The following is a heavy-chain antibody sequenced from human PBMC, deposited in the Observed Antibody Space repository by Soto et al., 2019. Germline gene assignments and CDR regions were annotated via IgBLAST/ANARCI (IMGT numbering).Heavy chain of an antibody. Sequence: GGSLRLSCAASGFTVSSNYMSWVRQAPGKGLEWVSVIYSGGSTYYADSVKGRFTISRDNSKNTLYLQMNSLRAEDTAVYYCARGRDYGDDGPYFDYWGQGTLVTVSS. CDR1: GFTVSSNY. D-gene: IGHD4-17*01. CDR3: ARGRDYGDDGPYFDY. V-gene: IGHV3-66*01. J-gene: IGHJ4*02. CDR2: IYSGGST.